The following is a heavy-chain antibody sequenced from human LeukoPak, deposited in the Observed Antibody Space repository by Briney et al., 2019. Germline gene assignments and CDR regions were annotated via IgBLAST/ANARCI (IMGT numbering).Heavy chain of an antibody. CDR2: ISGSGGST. Sequence: GGSLRLSCAASGFTFSSYAMSWVRQAPGKGLEWVSAISGSGGSTYYADSVRGRFTISRDNSKNTLYLQMNSLRAEDTAVYYCAKNKIAAAGPYYFDYWGQGTLVTVSS. V-gene: IGHV3-23*01. J-gene: IGHJ4*02. CDR1: GFTFSSYA. D-gene: IGHD6-13*01. CDR3: AKNKIAAAGPYYFDY.